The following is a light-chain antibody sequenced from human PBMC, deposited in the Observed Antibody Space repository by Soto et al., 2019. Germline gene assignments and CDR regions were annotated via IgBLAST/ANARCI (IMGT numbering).Light chain of an antibody. Sequence: EMVLTQSPATLSLSPGERATLSCSASQSVSSYLAWYQQKPGQAPRLLIYDASNRATGIPARFSGSGSGTDFTLTISSLEPEDFAVYYCQQRSNWPLLTFGGGTKVEIK. CDR1: QSVSSY. CDR2: DAS. V-gene: IGKV3-11*01. J-gene: IGKJ4*01. CDR3: QQRSNWPLLT.